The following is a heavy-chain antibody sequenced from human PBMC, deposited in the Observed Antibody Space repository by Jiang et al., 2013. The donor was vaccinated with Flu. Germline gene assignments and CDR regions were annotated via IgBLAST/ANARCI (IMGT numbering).Heavy chain of an antibody. J-gene: IGHJ4*02. CDR2: TYYRSKWYT. D-gene: IGHD2-2*01. Sequence: QTLSLTCAISGDSVSTNNAGWHWIRQSPSRGLEWLGRTYYRSKWYTDYAVSLKSRIIINSDTSKNQFSLQLNSVAPEDTALYYCARGYKYAYDYWGQGILVTVST. CDR1: GDSVSTNNAG. V-gene: IGHV6-1*01. CDR3: ARGYKYAYDY.